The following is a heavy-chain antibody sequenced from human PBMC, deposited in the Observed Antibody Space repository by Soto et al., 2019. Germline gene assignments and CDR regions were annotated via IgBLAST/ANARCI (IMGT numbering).Heavy chain of an antibody. V-gene: IGHV3-74*01. D-gene: IGHD1-1*01. CDR2: XXDXXIXT. CDR1: GFAFSMYW. J-gene: IGHJ4*02. Sequence: GGSLRLSCAASGFAFSMYWMHWVRQVPGKGPEWVSRXXDXXIXTXXXDXXXGRFTISRDNAKNTLYLQMNALRVEDTAVYYCTRGPRSTSTGTGAFWGQGTLVTVSS. CDR3: TRGPRSTSTGTGAF.